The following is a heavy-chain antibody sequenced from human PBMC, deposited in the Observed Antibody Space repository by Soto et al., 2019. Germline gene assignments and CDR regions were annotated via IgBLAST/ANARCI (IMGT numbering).Heavy chain of an antibody. V-gene: IGHV3-21*06. CDR2: ISSGSTYI. CDR3: ARDRTSGWYSRDAFDI. D-gene: IGHD6-19*01. Sequence: VRLVESGGGLVNPGGSLRLSCAASGFTFSSYSMNWVRQAPGKGLEWVSSISSGSTYISYADSLKGRFTISRDNGKNSLYLQMNSLRAEDTAVYYCARDRTSGWYSRDAFDIWGQGTMVTVSS. CDR1: GFTFSSYS. J-gene: IGHJ3*02.